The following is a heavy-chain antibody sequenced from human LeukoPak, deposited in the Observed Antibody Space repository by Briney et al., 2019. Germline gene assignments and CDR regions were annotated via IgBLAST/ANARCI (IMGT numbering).Heavy chain of an antibody. J-gene: IGHJ6*02. CDR1: GFTFSNYW. V-gene: IGHV3-74*01. Sequence: GGSLRLSCAASGFTFSNYWMHWVRQAPGKGLVWVAHSNSDGSSTSYADSVKGRFTISRDNSKNTLYLQMNSLRAEDTAVYYCAKRESMDVWGQGTTVTVSS. CDR2: SNSDGSST. CDR3: AKRESMDV.